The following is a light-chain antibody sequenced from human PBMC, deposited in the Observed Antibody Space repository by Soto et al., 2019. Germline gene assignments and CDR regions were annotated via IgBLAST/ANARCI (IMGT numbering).Light chain of an antibody. Sequence: DIHMTQSPSSLYDSVRDRVAITSRSNQGISNSLAWYQQKPGKVTKLLIYAASSLQSGVPSRFRGSGSGTEFTLTISSLQPEDFATYYCQSYNTDRPTVGQGTRLEI. CDR1: QGISNS. CDR2: AAS. CDR3: QSYNTDRPT. J-gene: IGKJ5*01. V-gene: IGKV1-27*01.